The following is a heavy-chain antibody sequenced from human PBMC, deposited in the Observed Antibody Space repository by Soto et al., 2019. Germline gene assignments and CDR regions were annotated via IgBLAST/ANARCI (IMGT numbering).Heavy chain of an antibody. V-gene: IGHV4-4*07. CDR3: ARDVGQNNWYYPSYYFDY. CDR1: GGSISSYY. J-gene: IGHJ4*02. Sequence: PSETLSLTCTVSGGSISSYYWSWIRQPAEKGLEWIGRIYTSGSTNYNPSLKSRVTMSVDTSKNQFSLKLSSVTAADTAVYYCARDVGQNNWYYPSYYFDYWGQGTLVTVSS. D-gene: IGHD1-7*01. CDR2: IYTSGST.